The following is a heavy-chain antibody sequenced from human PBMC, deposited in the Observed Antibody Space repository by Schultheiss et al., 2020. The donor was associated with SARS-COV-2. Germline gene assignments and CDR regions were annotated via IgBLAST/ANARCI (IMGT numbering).Heavy chain of an antibody. CDR2: IFHSGST. CDR3: ARLHGYDSSGYFDY. CDR1: GGSIGSGGYS. D-gene: IGHD3-22*01. J-gene: IGHJ4*02. V-gene: IGHV4-30-2*03. Sequence: SETLSLTCAVSGGSIGSGGYSWSWIRQPSGKGLEWIGSIFHSGSTNYNPSLKSRVTISVDTSKNQFSLKLSSVTAADTAVYYCARLHGYDSSGYFDYWGQGTLVTVSS.